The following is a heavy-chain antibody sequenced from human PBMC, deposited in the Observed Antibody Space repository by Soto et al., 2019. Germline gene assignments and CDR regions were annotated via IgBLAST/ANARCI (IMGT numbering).Heavy chain of an antibody. CDR3: ASSYGSGYRAFDY. D-gene: IGHD3-10*01. V-gene: IGHV1-69*02. CDR2: VNPILSMS. J-gene: IGHJ4*02. Sequence: QVQLVQSGAEVKRPGSSVTVSCKASGDTFNFYSINWVRQAPGVGLEWVGRVNPILSMSNYAQRFQGRVTMTADKSTSTAYIELRSLRSEDTAIYYCASSYGSGYRAFDYWGQGALVTVSS. CDR1: GDTFNFYS.